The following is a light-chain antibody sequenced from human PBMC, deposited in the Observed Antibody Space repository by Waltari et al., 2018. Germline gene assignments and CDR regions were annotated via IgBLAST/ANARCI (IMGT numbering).Light chain of an antibody. CDR1: SSDVGSYNL. Sequence: QSALTQPASVSGSPGQSITISCTGTSSDVGSYNLVSWYQQHPGEAPKLMLFEGSERPSGVSKRVSGSKSGNTASLTISGLQAEDEADYYCCSYARSSTFVFGGGTKLTVL. V-gene: IGLV2-23*03. J-gene: IGLJ2*01. CDR2: EGS. CDR3: CSYARSSTFV.